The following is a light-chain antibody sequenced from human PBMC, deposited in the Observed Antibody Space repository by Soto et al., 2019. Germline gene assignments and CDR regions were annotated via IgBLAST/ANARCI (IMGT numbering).Light chain of an antibody. Sequence: IHMTHSPSTLSASLRQSFTITVRASQSISSWLAWYQQKPGKAPKLLIYDASSLESGVPSRFSGSGSGTEFTLTITSLQPDDFATYYCQQYNSYPWTFGQGTKVDIK. CDR1: QSISSW. CDR3: QQYNSYPWT. CDR2: DAS. V-gene: IGKV1-5*01. J-gene: IGKJ1*01.